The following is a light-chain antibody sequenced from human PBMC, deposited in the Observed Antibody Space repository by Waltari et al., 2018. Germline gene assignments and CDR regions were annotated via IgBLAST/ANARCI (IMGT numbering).Light chain of an antibody. CDR3: QQYYDYQRS. CDR2: AAS. Sequence: AIRMTQSPSSLSASTGDRVTITCRASQRVSTYLAWYQQKPGKAPKLLIHAASTLQRGVPLRFSGSGSGTDFTLSISCLQSEDFATYYCQQYYDYQRSFGQGTKVEIK. V-gene: IGKV1-8*01. CDR1: QRVSTY. J-gene: IGKJ1*01.